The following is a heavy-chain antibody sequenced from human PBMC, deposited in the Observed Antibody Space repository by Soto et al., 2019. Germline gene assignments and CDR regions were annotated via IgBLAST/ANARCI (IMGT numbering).Heavy chain of an antibody. CDR3: ARESVLTGTHHFDS. Sequence: ASVKVSCKASGYTFIAYYVHWVRQAPGQGLEWMGWINPNNGDTNYAQKFQGRVTMTRDTSTSTAYMELSRLISDDTAVYYCARESVLTGTHHFDSWGQGTRVTVSS. J-gene: IGHJ4*02. V-gene: IGHV1-2*02. CDR2: INPNNGDT. CDR1: GYTFIAYY. D-gene: IGHD1-7*01.